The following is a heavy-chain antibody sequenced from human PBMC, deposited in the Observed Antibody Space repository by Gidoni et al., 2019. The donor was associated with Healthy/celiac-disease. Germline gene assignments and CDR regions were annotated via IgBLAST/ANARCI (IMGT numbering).Heavy chain of an antibody. CDR2: IYSGGST. CDR1: GFTVSSNY. D-gene: IGHD1-7*01. CDR3: ARVGWNYRYYYYYGMDV. J-gene: IGHJ6*02. Sequence: EVQLVESGGGLIQPGGSLRLSCAASGFTVSSNYMSWVRQAPGKGLEWVSVIYSGGSTYYADSVKGRFTISRDNSKNTLYLQMNSLRAEDTAVYYCARVGWNYRYYYYYGMDVWGQGTTVTVSS. V-gene: IGHV3-53*01.